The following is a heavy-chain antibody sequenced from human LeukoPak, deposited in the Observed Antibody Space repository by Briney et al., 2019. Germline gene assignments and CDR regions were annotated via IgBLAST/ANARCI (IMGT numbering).Heavy chain of an antibody. D-gene: IGHD3-22*01. J-gene: IGHJ4*02. CDR2: IYSGGST. CDR3: ARWDSSGYHKYYFDY. V-gene: IGHV3-53*01. CDR1: GFTVSSNY. Sequence: LGGSLRLSCAASGFTVSSNYMNWVRQAPGKGLEWVSIIYSGGSTYYADSVKGRFTISRDNSKNTLYLQMNSLTAEDTAVYYCARWDSSGYHKYYFDYWGQGTLVTVSS.